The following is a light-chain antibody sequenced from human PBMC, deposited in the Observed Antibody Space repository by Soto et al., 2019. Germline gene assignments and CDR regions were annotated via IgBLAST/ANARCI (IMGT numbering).Light chain of an antibody. CDR2: LEGSGSY. Sequence: QSVLTQSSSASASLGSSVTLTFTLSSGHSSYIIACHQQQPGKAPRYLMKLEGSGSYNQGSGVPDRFSGSSSGADRYLTISNLQSEDEADYYCETWDSNTRVFGGGTQLTVL. J-gene: IGLJ2*01. V-gene: IGLV4-60*03. CDR3: ETWDSNTRV. CDR1: SGHSSYI.